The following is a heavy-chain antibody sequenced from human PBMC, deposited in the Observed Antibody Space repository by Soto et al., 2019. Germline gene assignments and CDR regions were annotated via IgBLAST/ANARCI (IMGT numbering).Heavy chain of an antibody. J-gene: IGHJ6*02. CDR2: IWYDGSNK. Sequence: LSLTCAASGFTFSSYGMHWVRQAPGKGLEWVAVIWYDGSNKYYADSVKGRFTISRDNSKNTLYLQMNSLRAEDTAVYYCARDIYGDSTYYYYGMDVWGQGTTVTVSS. V-gene: IGHV3-33*01. CDR1: GFTFSSYG. CDR3: ARDIYGDSTYYYYGMDV. D-gene: IGHD4-17*01.